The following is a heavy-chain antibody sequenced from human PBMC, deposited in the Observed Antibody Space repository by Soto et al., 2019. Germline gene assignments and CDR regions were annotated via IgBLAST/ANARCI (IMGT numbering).Heavy chain of an antibody. Sequence: GESLKISCKGSGYSFTSYWISWVRQMPGKGLVWMGRIDPSDSYTNYSPSFQGHVTISADKSISTAYLQWSSLKASDTAMYYCARYSSSSIDYYYGMDVWGQGTTVTVSS. D-gene: IGHD6-6*01. V-gene: IGHV5-10-1*01. CDR2: IDPSDSYT. J-gene: IGHJ6*02. CDR3: ARYSSSSIDYYYGMDV. CDR1: GYSFTSYW.